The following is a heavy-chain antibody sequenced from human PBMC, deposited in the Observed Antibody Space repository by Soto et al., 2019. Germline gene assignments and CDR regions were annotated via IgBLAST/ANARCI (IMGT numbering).Heavy chain of an antibody. J-gene: IGHJ2*01. V-gene: IGHV1-2*04. CDR3: ARDRPLNRWEQFGFPSRGWYFDL. Sequence: QVPLVQSGAEVKKPGASVKVSCKASGYTFTGYYMHWVRQAPGQGLEWMGWINPNSGGTNYAQKFPGWVTMTRDTSISNAYMELSRVRSDETAVYYCARDRPLNRWEQFGFPSRGWYFDLWGRGTLVTVSS. CDR2: INPNSGGT. D-gene: IGHD1-26*01. CDR1: GYTFTGYY.